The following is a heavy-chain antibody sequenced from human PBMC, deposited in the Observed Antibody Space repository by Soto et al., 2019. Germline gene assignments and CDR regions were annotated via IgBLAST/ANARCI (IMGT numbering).Heavy chain of an antibody. D-gene: IGHD3-3*01. V-gene: IGHV3-48*02. Sequence: LRLSCVASGFSLSDYAVKWVRQAPGKGLEWVSFISSDSRTIYYADSVEGRFTVSRDNARNSVSLQMDSLRDEDAAVYYCARIKLVEWFFINVDVYDMDVWGQGTPVTVSS. CDR1: GFSLSDYA. J-gene: IGHJ6*02. CDR3: ARIKLVEWFFINVDVYDMDV. CDR2: ISSDSRTI.